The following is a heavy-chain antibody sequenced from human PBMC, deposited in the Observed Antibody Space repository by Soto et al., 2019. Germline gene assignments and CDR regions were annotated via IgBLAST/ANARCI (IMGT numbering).Heavy chain of an antibody. CDR1: GFTFSSYW. CDR2: INSDGSST. Sequence: EVQLVESGGGLVQPGGSLRLSCAASGFTFSSYWMHWVRQAPGKGLVWVSRINSDGSSTSYADSVKGRFTISRDNAKNTLYLQMNSLRAEDTAVHYCARDQRFLVYMYVWGKGPTVTVAS. CDR3: ARDQRFLVYMYV. V-gene: IGHV3-74*01. D-gene: IGHD3-3*01. J-gene: IGHJ6*03.